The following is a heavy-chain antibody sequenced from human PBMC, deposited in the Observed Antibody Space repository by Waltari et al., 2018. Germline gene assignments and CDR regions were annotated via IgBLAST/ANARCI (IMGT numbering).Heavy chain of an antibody. J-gene: IGHJ6*02. CDR3: AKGSLEMATIGSYYYYGMDV. CDR2: ISYDGSNK. CDR1: GFTFSSYA. Sequence: QVQLVESGGGVVQPGRSLRLSCAASGFTFSSYAMHWVRQAPGKGLEWVAVISYDGSNKYYADSVKGRFTISRDNSKNTLYLQMNSLRAEDTAVYYCAKGSLEMATIGSYYYYGMDVWGQGTTVTVSS. V-gene: IGHV3-30-3*01. D-gene: IGHD5-12*01.